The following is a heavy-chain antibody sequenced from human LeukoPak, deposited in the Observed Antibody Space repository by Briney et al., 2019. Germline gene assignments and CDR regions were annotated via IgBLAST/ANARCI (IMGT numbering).Heavy chain of an antibody. CDR3: AREMEAYSSSSWRWYFDL. Sequence: SGTLSLACTVSGGSISSGSYYWSWIRQPAGKGLEWIGRIYTSGSTTYNPSLKSRVTISVDTSKNQFSLKLSSVTAADTAVYYCAREMEAYSSSSWRWYFDLWGRGTLVTVSS. CDR2: IYTSGST. J-gene: IGHJ2*01. CDR1: GGSISSGSYY. D-gene: IGHD6-6*01. V-gene: IGHV4-61*02.